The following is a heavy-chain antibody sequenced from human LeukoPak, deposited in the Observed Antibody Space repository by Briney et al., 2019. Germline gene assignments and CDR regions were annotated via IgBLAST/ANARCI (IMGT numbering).Heavy chain of an antibody. Sequence: SETLSLTCTVSGDSMTNYYWNWIRQPPGKGLEWIGYIHHSGTTNYNPSFKSRLTMSVDTSKNQFSLKLPSVSAADTAMYFCAKTGSLMGSFFDYWGQGIQVIVSS. CDR3: AKTGSLMGSFFDY. V-gene: IGHV4-59*01. CDR2: IHHSGTT. CDR1: GDSMTNYY. J-gene: IGHJ4*02. D-gene: IGHD3-10*01.